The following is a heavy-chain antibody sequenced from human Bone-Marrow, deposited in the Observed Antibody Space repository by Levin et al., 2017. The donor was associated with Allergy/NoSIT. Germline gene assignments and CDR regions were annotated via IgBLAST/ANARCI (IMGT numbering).Heavy chain of an antibody. CDR2: ISEDGSKT. J-gene: IGHJ4*02. D-gene: IGHD6-13*01. Sequence: GGSLRLSCAASGFTFADYAMHWVRQAPGKGLEWVALISEDGSKTYYADSVKGRFTISSDNSEKKLSLLMDSLTAEDTAVYYCARDSSWGYFDSWGQGTLVIVSS. CDR1: GFTFADYA. V-gene: IGHV3-30*04. CDR3: ARDSSWGYFDS.